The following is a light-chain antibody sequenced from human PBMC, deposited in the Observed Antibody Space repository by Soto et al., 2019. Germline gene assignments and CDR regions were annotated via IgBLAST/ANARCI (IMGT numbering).Light chain of an antibody. Sequence: EIVLTQSPGTLSLSPGERATLSCRASQTVSSGYLAWYQQKPGLAPRLLIYGASTRTTGIPDRFSGRGSGTHFTLTISRLEPEDFAVYYCHQYNPSPYTFGQGTKLEIK. CDR3: HQYNPSPYT. CDR2: GAS. J-gene: IGKJ2*01. V-gene: IGKV3-20*01. CDR1: QTVSSGY.